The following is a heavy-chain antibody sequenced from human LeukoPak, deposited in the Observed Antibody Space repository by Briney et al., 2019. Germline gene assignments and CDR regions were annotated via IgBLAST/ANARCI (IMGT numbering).Heavy chain of an antibody. CDR1: GFNFMPYA. CDR3: ARDIFGVAFDH. CDR2: ISGRGGST. D-gene: IGHD3-3*02. J-gene: IGHJ4*02. Sequence: PGGSLRLSCAASGFNFMPYAMTWVRQAPGKGLEWVSAISGRGGSTYYADSVKGRFAISRDNSKNTLYLQISRLRAEDTAIYYCARDIFGVAFDHWGQGTLVTVSS. V-gene: IGHV3-23*01.